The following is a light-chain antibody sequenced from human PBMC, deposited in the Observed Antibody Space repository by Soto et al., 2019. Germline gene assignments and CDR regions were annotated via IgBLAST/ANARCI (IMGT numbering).Light chain of an antibody. J-gene: IGKJ5*01. V-gene: IGKV1-8*01. CDR1: QGISSY. CDR3: QQYYSYPSIT. CDR2: AAS. Sequence: QMTHSPSTLSASVGDRVTITCRSSQGISSYLAWYQQKPGKAPKLLIYAASTLQSGVPSRFSGSGSGTDFTLTISCLQSEDFAPYYCQQYYSYPSITFGQGTRLEIK.